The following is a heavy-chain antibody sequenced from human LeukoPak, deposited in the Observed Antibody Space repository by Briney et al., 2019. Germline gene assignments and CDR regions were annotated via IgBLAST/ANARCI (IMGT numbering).Heavy chain of an antibody. Sequence: PGGSLRLSCTVSGFTFSAHRMSWVRQAPGKGLEWVANIYQGGSETHYVDSVKGRFTISRDNAKNSLYLHLSSLRAEDTAVYYCAREGTFGHHYFDYWGQGALVTVSS. J-gene: IGHJ4*02. D-gene: IGHD3/OR15-3a*01. CDR1: GFTFSAHR. CDR3: AREGTFGHHYFDY. CDR2: IYQGGSET. V-gene: IGHV3-7*01.